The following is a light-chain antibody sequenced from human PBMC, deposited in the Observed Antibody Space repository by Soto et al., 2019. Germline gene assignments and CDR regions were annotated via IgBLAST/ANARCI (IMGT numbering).Light chain of an antibody. CDR1: QSVSYY. CDR2: GAS. J-gene: IGKJ4*01. CDR3: QQYHNWPPLT. Sequence: EIVMTQSPATLSVSPGERATLSCRASQSVSYYLAWYQQKPGQAPRLLIYGASTRATGIPARFSGGGSETDFTLTISSLQSEDFAVYYCQQYHNWPPLTFGGGTKVEIK. V-gene: IGKV3-15*01.